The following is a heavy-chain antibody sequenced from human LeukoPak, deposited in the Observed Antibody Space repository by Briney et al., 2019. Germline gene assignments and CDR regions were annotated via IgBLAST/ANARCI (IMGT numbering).Heavy chain of an antibody. V-gene: IGHV1-8*01. CDR1: GYTFTSYD. Sequence: ASVKVSCKASGYTFTSYDFNWVRQATGQRPEWMGWMSPNSGGTGYAQKFQDRVTMTRNTSISTAYMELSSLRSDDTAVYYCARGPPNWGYNYWGPGTLVTVSS. CDR3: ARGPPNWGYNY. CDR2: MSPNSGGT. D-gene: IGHD7-27*01. J-gene: IGHJ4*02.